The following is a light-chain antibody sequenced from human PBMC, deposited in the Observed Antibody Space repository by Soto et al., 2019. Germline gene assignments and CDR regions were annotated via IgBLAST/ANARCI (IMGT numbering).Light chain of an antibody. CDR3: QQYGISPFT. Sequence: EIVLTQSPGTLSLSPGERATLSCRASQSVSSSYLAWYQQKPGQAPRLLIYGASSRATGIPDRFSGSGSGTDFTLTISRLEPEDFAVYYCQQYGISPFTFGPGT. J-gene: IGKJ3*01. CDR1: QSVSSSY. V-gene: IGKV3-20*01. CDR2: GAS.